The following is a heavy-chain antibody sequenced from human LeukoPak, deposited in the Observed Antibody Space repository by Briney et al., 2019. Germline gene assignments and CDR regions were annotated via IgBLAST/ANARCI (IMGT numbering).Heavy chain of an antibody. CDR3: ARDGYYYGSGSYYKVDFDY. D-gene: IGHD3-10*01. J-gene: IGHJ4*02. V-gene: IGHV3-48*01. CDR1: GFTFSSYS. Sequence: GGSLRLSCAASGFTFSSYSMNWVRQAPGKGLEWVSYISSRSSTIYYADSVKGRFTISRDNAKNSLYLQMNSLRAEDTAVYYCARDGYYYGSGSYYKVDFDYWGQGTLVTVPS. CDR2: ISSRSSTI.